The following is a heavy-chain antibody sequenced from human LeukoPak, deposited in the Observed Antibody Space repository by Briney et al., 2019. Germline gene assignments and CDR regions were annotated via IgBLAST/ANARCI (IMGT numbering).Heavy chain of an antibody. Sequence: PGGSLRLSCAASGFTFSSYSMNWVRQAPGKGLEWVSSISGSSSYIYYADSVKGRFTISRDNAKNSLYLQMYSLRAEDTAVYYCARDPGSGYVNNWFDPRGQGTLVTVSS. D-gene: IGHD3-22*01. J-gene: IGHJ5*02. V-gene: IGHV3-21*01. CDR1: GFTFSSYS. CDR2: ISGSSSYI. CDR3: ARDPGSGYVNNWFDP.